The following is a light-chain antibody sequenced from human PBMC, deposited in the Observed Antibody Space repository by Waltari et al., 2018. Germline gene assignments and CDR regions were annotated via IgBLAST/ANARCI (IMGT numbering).Light chain of an antibody. CDR1: QSVSSW. CDR3: EHYNGFPYT. Sequence: DIRMTQFPSTLSASVGDRVTITCRASQSVSSWLAWYQQKPGKAPKLLIYKASNLERGVPSRFSGSGSGTEFTLTISSLQTDDFATYYCEHYNGFPYTFGQGTRLEI. CDR2: KAS. J-gene: IGKJ2*01. V-gene: IGKV1-5*03.